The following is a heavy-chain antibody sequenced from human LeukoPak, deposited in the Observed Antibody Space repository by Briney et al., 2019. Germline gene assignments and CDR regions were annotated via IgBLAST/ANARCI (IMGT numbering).Heavy chain of an antibody. CDR2: IYYSGNT. J-gene: IGHJ4*02. CDR3: ARLKRGYSYGPFDY. CDR1: GGSISSYY. Sequence: PSETLSLTCTVSGGSISSYYWSWIRQPPGKGLEWIAYIYYSGNTNHNPSPKSRVTISVDTSKNQFSLNLSSVTAADTAVYYCARLKRGYSYGPFDYWGQGTLVTVSS. V-gene: IGHV4-59*08. D-gene: IGHD5-18*01.